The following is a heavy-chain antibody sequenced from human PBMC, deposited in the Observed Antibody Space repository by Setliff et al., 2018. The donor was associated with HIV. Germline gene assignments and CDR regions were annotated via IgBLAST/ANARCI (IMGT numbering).Heavy chain of an antibody. J-gene: IGHJ1*01. Sequence: PGESLKISCKGSGYSFTDYWIGWVRQMPGKGLEWMGIIHPSDSDVRYSPSFQGQVTISADKSISTAYLQWSSLKASDTGMYYCARAAIGYCSGGSCYTTEYFQHWGQGTLVTVSS. CDR3: ARAAIGYCSGGSCYTTEYFQH. CDR1: GYSFTDYW. CDR2: IHPSDSDV. V-gene: IGHV5-51*01. D-gene: IGHD2-15*01.